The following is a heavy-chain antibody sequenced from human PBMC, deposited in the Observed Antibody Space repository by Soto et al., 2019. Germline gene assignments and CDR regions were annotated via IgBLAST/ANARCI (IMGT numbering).Heavy chain of an antibody. J-gene: IGHJ4*02. V-gene: IGHV3-33*01. CDR3: ARAGVIAARAFDY. CDR2: IWYDGSNK. D-gene: IGHD6-6*01. Sequence: PGGSLRLSCVASGFTFSSYGMHWVRQAPGKGLEWVAVIWYDGSNKYYADSVKGRFTISRDNSKNTLYLQMNSLRAEDTAVYYCARAGVIAARAFDYWGQGTLVTVSS. CDR1: GFTFSSYG.